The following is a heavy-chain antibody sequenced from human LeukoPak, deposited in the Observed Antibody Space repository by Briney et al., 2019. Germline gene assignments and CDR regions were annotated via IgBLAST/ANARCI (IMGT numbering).Heavy chain of an antibody. CDR2: INPNSGDT. J-gene: IGHJ4*02. CDR3: ARVSVITQYSGSPDYFAS. Sequence: ASVKVSCKASGYTFTRHAMNWVRQAPGQGLEWVGWINPNSGDTDYAQKFQGRVTVTRDTSISTAYMELGRLRSDDTAVYYCARVSVITQYSGSPDYFASWGQGTLLTVSS. D-gene: IGHD1-26*01. V-gene: IGHV1-2*02. CDR1: GYTFTRHA.